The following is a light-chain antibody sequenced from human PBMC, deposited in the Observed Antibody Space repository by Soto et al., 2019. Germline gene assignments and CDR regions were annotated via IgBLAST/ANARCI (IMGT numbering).Light chain of an antibody. CDR3: QQYNNWLT. V-gene: IGKV3-15*01. Sequence: EILMTQSPATLSVSPGERATLSCRASQSVRSNLAWYQQKPGQAPRLLIDGASTRAPGTPARFTGSGSGTEFTLTISSLQPEDVAVYYCQQYNNWLTFGGGTKVEI. J-gene: IGKJ4*01. CDR2: GAS. CDR1: QSVRSN.